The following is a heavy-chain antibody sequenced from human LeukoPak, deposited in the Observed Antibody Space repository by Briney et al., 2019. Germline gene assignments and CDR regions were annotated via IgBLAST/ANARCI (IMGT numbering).Heavy chain of an antibody. CDR3: ARETVVVVTEYAFDI. CDR1: GFTFDDYG. CDR2: INWNGGST. Sequence: GGSLRLSCAASGFTFDDYGMSWVRQAPRKGLEWVSGINWNGGSTGYADSVKGRFTISRDNAKNSLYLQMNSLRAEDTALYYCARETVVVVTEYAFDIWGQGTMVTVSS. V-gene: IGHV3-20*04. J-gene: IGHJ3*02. D-gene: IGHD2-21*02.